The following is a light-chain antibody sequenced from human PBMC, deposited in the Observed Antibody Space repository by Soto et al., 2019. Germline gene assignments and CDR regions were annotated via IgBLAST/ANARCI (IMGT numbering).Light chain of an antibody. CDR3: SSYAGSNIVV. CDR2: EVS. V-gene: IGLV2-8*01. J-gene: IGLJ2*01. CDR1: SSDVGGYNY. Sequence: QSVLTQPPSASGSPGQSVTISCTGTSSDVGGYNYVSWYQQHPGKAPKLMIYEVSKRPSGVPGRFSGSKSGNTASLTVSGLQAEYEADYYCSSYAGSNIVVFGGGTQLTVL.